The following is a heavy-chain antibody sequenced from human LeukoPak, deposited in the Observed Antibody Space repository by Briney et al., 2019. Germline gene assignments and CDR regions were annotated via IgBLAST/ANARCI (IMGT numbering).Heavy chain of an antibody. V-gene: IGHV4-4*09. CDR2: IYTSGST. CDR1: GGSISSYY. Sequence: SETLSLTCTVSGGSISSYYWSWIRQPPGKGLEWIGYIYTSGSTNYNPSLKSRVTISVDTSKNQFSLKLSSVTAADTAVYYCARLQGRYYYMDVWGKGTTVTASS. D-gene: IGHD1-1*01. J-gene: IGHJ6*03. CDR3: ARLQGRYYYMDV.